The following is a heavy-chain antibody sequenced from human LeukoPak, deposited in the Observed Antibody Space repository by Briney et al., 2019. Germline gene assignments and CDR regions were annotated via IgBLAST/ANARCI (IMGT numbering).Heavy chain of an antibody. D-gene: IGHD3-16*01. CDR3: TTRACHAGGCSSSFYYYYGLHF. Sequence: SVKVSCKASGNSISNYAVSWVRQAPGQGFEWMGVIIPIFGKEDYAQKFQGRVSITADQSTSTTYMALSSLKSEDTATYYCTTRACHAGGCSSSFYYYYGLHFWGQGTTVSVSS. J-gene: IGHJ6*02. CDR2: IIPIFGKE. CDR1: GNSISNYA. V-gene: IGHV1-69*13.